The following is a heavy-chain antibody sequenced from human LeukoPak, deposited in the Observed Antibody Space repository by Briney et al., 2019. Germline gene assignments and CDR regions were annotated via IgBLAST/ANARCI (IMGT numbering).Heavy chain of an antibody. V-gene: IGHV4-59*01. CDR2: FYFSGST. Sequence: PSETLSLTCTVSGGSIYSYYRNWIRQPPGKGLEWIGYFYFSGSTNYNPSLKSRVTISLDTSKNRFSLKLSSVTAADTAVYYCARGLYSDSSWWFDPWGQGTLVTVSS. CDR3: ARGLYSDSSWWFDP. D-gene: IGHD6-6*01. CDR1: GGSIYSYY. J-gene: IGHJ5*02.